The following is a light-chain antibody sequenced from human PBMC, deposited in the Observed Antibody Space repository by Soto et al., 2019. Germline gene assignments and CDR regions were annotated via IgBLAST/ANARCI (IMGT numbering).Light chain of an antibody. CDR2: DDN. CDR3: GSWDSSLSAYV. CDR1: SSNIGGNS. V-gene: IGLV1-51*01. Sequence: QSVLTQRPSVSAAPGQKVTISCSGSSSNIGGNSVSWYQQLPGTAPKLLIYDDNKRPSGIPDRFSGSKSGTSATLGITGFQTGDEADYHCGSWDSSLSAYVFGTGTKVTV. J-gene: IGLJ1*01.